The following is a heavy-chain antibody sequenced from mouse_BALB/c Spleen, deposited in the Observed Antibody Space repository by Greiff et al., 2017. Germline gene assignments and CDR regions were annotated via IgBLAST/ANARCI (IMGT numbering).Heavy chain of an antibody. V-gene: IGHV1-80*01. CDR1: GYAFSSYW. Sequence: QVQLQQSGAELVRPGSSVKISCKASGYAFSSYWMIWVKQRSGQGLEWIGLIYPGDGDTNYNGKFKGKATLTADKSSSTDYMHLSSLTSEDSAVYFCASGRYDRGFAYWGQGTLVTVSA. D-gene: IGHD2-14*01. J-gene: IGHJ3*01. CDR2: IYPGDGDT. CDR3: ASGRYDRGFAY.